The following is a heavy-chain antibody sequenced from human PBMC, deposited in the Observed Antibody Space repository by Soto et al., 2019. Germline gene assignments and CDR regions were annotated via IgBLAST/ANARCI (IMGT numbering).Heavy chain of an antibody. D-gene: IGHD1-20*01. J-gene: IGHJ1*01. CDR1: GGTFSGYA. CDR3: ARDPRGITATTSSEDFQF. V-gene: IGHV1-69*01. CDR2: IIPIFGIT. Sequence: QAHLMQSGAEVKKPGSSVKVSCKASGGTFSGYAISWVRQRPGRGLEWMGGIIPIFGITTYAEKFQGRITLAADESTGTAFMDLRSLISEDTAVYYCARDPRGITATTSSEDFQFWGPGTLVSVSS.